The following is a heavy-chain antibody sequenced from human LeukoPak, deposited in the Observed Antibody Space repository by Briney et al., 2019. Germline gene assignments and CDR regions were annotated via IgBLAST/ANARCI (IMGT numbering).Heavy chain of an antibody. CDR3: AKGVVGASHNPGHTEY. D-gene: IGHD1-26*01. CDR1: GFIFSSYG. V-gene: IGHV3-30*02. Sequence: GESLSLSCAASGFIFSSYGMHWVRQAPAQGMEWVAFMRYDVSDKYYANSVKGRFTISRDNTKNTLYLQMNSLRVEDTAVYSCAKGVVGASHNPGHTEYWGQGTLVTVSS. J-gene: IGHJ4*02. CDR2: MRYDVSDK.